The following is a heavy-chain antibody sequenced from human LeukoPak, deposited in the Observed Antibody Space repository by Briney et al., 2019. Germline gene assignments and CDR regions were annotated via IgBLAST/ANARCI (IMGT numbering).Heavy chain of an antibody. CDR3: ARGYSSSWYRFDY. CDR2: IYSGGST. J-gene: IGHJ4*02. Sequence: TGGSLRLSCAASGVTVSTSYMSWVRQAPGKGPEWVSIIYSGGSTYYADSVKGRFTISRDNSKNTLYLQMNSLRAEDTAVYYCARGYSSSWYRFDYWGQGTLVTVSS. V-gene: IGHV3-53*01. D-gene: IGHD6-13*01. CDR1: GVTVSTSY.